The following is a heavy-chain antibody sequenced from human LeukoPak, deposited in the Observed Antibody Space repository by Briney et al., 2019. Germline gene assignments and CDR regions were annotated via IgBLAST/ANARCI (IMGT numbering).Heavy chain of an antibody. D-gene: IGHD4-17*01. Sequence: GGSLRLSCAASGFTFSNAWMSWVRQAPGKGLEWVGRVKSKTNGGTIDYAAPVKGRFTISRDDSKNTLYLQMNSLKTEDTAVYYCSKFDYAAFEYWGQGALVTVSS. CDR2: VKSKTNGGTI. V-gene: IGHV3-15*01. J-gene: IGHJ4*02. CDR3: SKFDYAAFEY. CDR1: GFTFSNAW.